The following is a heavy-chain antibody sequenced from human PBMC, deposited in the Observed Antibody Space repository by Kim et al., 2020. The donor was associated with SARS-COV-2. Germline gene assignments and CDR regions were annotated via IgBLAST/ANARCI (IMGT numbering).Heavy chain of an antibody. D-gene: IGHD1-26*01. Sequence: GGSLRLSCAASGFTFSSYAMHWVRQAPGKGLEYVSAISSNGGSTYYANSVKGRFTISRDNSKNTLYLQMGSLRAEDMAVYYCARDKEVGATWGGYYYYYYGMDVCAPGTTVTVSS. J-gene: IGHJ6*02. CDR3: ARDKEVGATWGGYYYYYYGMDV. V-gene: IGHV3-64*01. CDR2: ISSNGGST. CDR1: GFTFSSYA.